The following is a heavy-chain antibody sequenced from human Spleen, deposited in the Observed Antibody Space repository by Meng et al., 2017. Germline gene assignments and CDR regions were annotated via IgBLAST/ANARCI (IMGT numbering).Heavy chain of an antibody. J-gene: IGHJ4*02. CDR3: ARVEPTDTAMAIDY. CDR2: ISGDGSAT. CDR1: GFTFSSYW. V-gene: IGHV3-74*01. D-gene: IGHD5-18*01. Sequence: GESLKISCAASGFTFSSYWIHWVRQGPGKGLVWVSRISGDGSATSYADSVEGRFTISRDNAKNTVQLQLDSLRAEDTAVYYCARVEPTDTAMAIDYWGQGTLVTVSS.